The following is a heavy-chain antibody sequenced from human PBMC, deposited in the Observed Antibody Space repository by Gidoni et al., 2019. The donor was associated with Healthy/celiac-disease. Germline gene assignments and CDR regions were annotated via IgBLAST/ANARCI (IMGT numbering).Heavy chain of an antibody. CDR2: ISYDGSNK. CDR3: AKDHVFFYDSSGRFRPNFDY. V-gene: IGHV3-30*18. CDR1: GFTFSSYG. D-gene: IGHD3-22*01. J-gene: IGHJ4*02. Sequence: QVQLVEAGGGVVQPGRSLRLSCSASGFTFSSYGMHWVRQAPGKGLEWVAVISYDGSNKNYADSVKGRFTISRDNSKNTLYLQMNSLRADDTAVYYCAKDHVFFYDSSGRFRPNFDYWGQGTLVTVSS.